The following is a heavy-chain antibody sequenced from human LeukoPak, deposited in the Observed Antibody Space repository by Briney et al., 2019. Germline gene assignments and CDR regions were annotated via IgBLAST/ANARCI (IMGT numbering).Heavy chain of an antibody. CDR1: GGSISSYY. V-gene: IGHV4-59*01. CDR2: IYYSGST. J-gene: IGHJ6*03. D-gene: IGHD3-10*01. CDR3: ARRGPGDYMDV. Sequence: SETLSLTCTVSGGSISSYYWSWIRQPPGKGLEWIGYIYYSGSTNYNPSLKSRVTISVDTSKNQFSLKLSSVTAADTAVYYCARRGPGDYMDVRGKGTTVTVSS.